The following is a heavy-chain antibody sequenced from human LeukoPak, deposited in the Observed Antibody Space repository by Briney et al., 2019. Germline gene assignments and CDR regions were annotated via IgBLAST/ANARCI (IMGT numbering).Heavy chain of an antibody. Sequence: GGSLRLSRAASGFTFSSYDMHWVRQATGKGLEWVSAIGTAGDTYYPGSVKGRFTISRENAKNSLYLQMNSLRAGDTAVYYCARSLDYGEHFDYWGQGTLVTVSS. CDR3: ARSLDYGEHFDY. D-gene: IGHD4-17*01. J-gene: IGHJ4*02. CDR2: IGTAGDT. CDR1: GFTFSSYD. V-gene: IGHV3-13*01.